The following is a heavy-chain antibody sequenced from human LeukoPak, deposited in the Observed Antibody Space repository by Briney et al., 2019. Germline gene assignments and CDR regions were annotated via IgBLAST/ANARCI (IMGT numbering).Heavy chain of an antibody. D-gene: IGHD6-13*01. Sequence: SETLSLTCTVSGCSISSSSYYWGWIRQPPGKGLEWIGSIYYSGSTYYNPSLKSRVTISVGTSKNQFSLKLSSVTAADTAVYYCARLRAAALDYWGQGTLVTVSS. CDR1: GCSISSSSYY. CDR2: IYYSGST. V-gene: IGHV4-39*01. CDR3: ARLRAAALDY. J-gene: IGHJ4*02.